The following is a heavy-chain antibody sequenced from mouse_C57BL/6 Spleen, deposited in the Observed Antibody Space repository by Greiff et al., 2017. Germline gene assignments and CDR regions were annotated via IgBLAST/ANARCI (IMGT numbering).Heavy chain of an antibody. V-gene: IGHV14-1*01. Sequence: VQLQQSGAELVRPGASVKLSCTASGFNIKDYYMHWVKQRPEQSLEWIGRIDPEDGDTEYAPKFQGKATMTADTASNTAYLQLSSLTSEDTAVYYCTTHRYSNYVDWFAYWGQGTLVTVSA. D-gene: IGHD2-5*01. J-gene: IGHJ3*01. CDR2: IDPEDGDT. CDR1: GFNIKDYY. CDR3: TTHRYSNYVDWFAY.